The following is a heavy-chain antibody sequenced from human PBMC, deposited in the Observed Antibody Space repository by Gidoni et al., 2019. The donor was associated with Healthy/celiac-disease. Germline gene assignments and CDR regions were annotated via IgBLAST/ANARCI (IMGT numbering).Heavy chain of an antibody. CDR1: GGSISSYY. Sequence: QVQLQESGPGLVKPSDTLSLTCTVPGGSISSYYWRWIRQPAGKGLEWIGRIYTSGSTNYTPSLKRRVTMSLDTSKNHFSLTLSSVTAAYTAVYYCARGNYDFWSGYPQSTNWFDPWGQGTLVTVSS. CDR3: ARGNYDFWSGYPQSTNWFDP. J-gene: IGHJ5*02. D-gene: IGHD3-3*01. CDR2: IYTSGST. V-gene: IGHV4-4*07.